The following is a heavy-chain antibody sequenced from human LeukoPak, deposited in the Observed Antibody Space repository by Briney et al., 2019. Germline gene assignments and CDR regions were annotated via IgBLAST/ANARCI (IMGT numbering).Heavy chain of an antibody. CDR3: AKGSKAVLFTRDHYMDV. V-gene: IGHV3-30*02. D-gene: IGHD6-19*01. J-gene: IGHJ6*03. CDR2: IRYDGSNK. CDR1: GFTFSSYD. Sequence: GGSLRLSCAASGFTFSSYDIHWVRQAPGKGLEWVAFIRYDGSNKYYADSARGRFTISRDNSKNTLYLQMNSLRAEDTAVYFCAKGSKAVLFTRDHYMDVWGKGTTVTISS.